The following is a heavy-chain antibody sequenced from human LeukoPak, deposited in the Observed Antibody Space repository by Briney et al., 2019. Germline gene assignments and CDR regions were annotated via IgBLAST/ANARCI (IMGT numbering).Heavy chain of an antibody. CDR1: GFTFSSNS. Sequence: GGSLRLSCAASGFTFSSNSMSWVRQAPGKGLEWVSAICSGGSTYYADSVKGRFTISRQNSKNTLYLQMNSLRAEDTAVYYCARDPNYYGMDVWGRETTVSVS. CDR3: ARDPNYYGMDV. CDR2: ICSGGST. V-gene: IGHV3-53*04. J-gene: IGHJ6*04.